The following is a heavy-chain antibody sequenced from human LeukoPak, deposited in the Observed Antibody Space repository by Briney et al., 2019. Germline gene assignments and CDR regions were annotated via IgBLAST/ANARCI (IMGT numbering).Heavy chain of an antibody. CDR2: ISSSGDT. CDR1: GFTFSSYA. Sequence: GGSLRLSCAASGFTFSSYAMSWARQAPGKGLEWVSAISSSGDTYYAGSVKGRFTISRDNSKNTLYMQINSLRADDTAVYYCAKDAVGATAYYFDYWGQGILVTVSS. D-gene: IGHD1-26*01. CDR3: AKDAVGATAYYFDY. V-gene: IGHV3-23*01. J-gene: IGHJ4*02.